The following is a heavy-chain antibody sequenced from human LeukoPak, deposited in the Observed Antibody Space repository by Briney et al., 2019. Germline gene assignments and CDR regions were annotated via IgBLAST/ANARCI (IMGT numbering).Heavy chain of an antibody. CDR2: ISAYNGNT. CDR1: GYTFTSYG. J-gene: IGHJ4*02. V-gene: IGHV1-18*01. CDR3: ARDVGYCSGGSCYLFTD. Sequence: ASVKVSCKASGYTFTSYGISWVRQAPGQGLEWMGWISAYNGNTNYAQKLQGRVTMTTGTSTSTAYMELRSLRSDDTAVYYCARDVGYCSGGSCYLFTDWGQGTLVTVSS. D-gene: IGHD2-15*01.